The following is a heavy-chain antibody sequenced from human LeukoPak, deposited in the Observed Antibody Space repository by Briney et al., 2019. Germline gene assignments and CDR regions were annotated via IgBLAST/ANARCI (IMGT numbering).Heavy chain of an antibody. Sequence: ASVKVSCKASGYTFTSYYMHWVRQAPGQGLEWMGIINPSGASTSYAQKFRGRVTMTRDTSTSTVYMELSSLRSEDTAVYYCARSPPVGDFWSGYYWFDYWGQGTLVTVSS. V-gene: IGHV1-46*01. CDR2: INPSGAST. D-gene: IGHD3-3*01. J-gene: IGHJ4*02. CDR1: GYTFTSYY. CDR3: ARSPPVGDFWSGYYWFDY.